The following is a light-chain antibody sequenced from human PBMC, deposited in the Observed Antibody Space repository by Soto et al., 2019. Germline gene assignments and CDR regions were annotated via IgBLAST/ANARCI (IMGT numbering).Light chain of an antibody. CDR2: EVS. CDR3: RSYAGSKNGG. Sequence: QSALTQPPSASGSPGQSVTISCTGTNTDVGAYNYVSWYQQHPGKAPKLMIYEVSKWPSGVPDRFSGSKSGNTASLTVSGLQAEDEADYYGRSYAGSKNGGFRGGTKVTVL. V-gene: IGLV2-8*01. CDR1: NTDVGAYNY. J-gene: IGLJ2*01.